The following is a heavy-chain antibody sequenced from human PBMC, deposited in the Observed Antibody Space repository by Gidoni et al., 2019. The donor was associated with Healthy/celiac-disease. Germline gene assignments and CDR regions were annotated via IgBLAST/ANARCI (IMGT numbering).Heavy chain of an antibody. CDR2: ISSSSSYI. V-gene: IGHV3-21*01. Sequence: EGQLVASGGGLVKPGGSLRRSCAASGVPVSSYSMNWVLPAPGKGLEWVSSISSSSSYIYYADSVKGRFTLSRANAKNSLYLQMNSLRAEDTAVYYCARLGLDCGGDCYSDYWGQGTLVTVSS. CDR3: ARLGLDCGGDCYSDY. J-gene: IGHJ4*02. CDR1: GVPVSSYS. D-gene: IGHD2-21*01.